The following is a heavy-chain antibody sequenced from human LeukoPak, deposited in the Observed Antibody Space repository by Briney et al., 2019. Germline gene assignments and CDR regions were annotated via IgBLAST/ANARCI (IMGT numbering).Heavy chain of an antibody. CDR3: AKSSSLYDYWSGLDY. D-gene: IGHD3-3*01. CDR2: VSWNSASI. CDR1: GFRFDGYA. J-gene: IGHJ4*02. Sequence: TGGSLRLSCAASGFRFDGYAMHWVRHAPGKGPEWVSGVSWNSASIGYSDSVKGRFTISRDNAKNSLYLQMNSLRAEDTALYYCAKSSSLYDYWSGLDYWGQGTLVTVSS. V-gene: IGHV3-9*01.